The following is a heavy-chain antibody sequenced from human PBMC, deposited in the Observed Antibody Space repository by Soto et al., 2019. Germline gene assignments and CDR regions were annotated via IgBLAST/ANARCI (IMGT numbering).Heavy chain of an antibody. J-gene: IGHJ4*02. CDR3: ARDVKGTGWYFRGYYFDY. CDR2: INPSDGST. Sequence: ASVKVSCKASGYTFISYYIHWVRQAPGQGLEWMGIINPSDGSTNYAEKFQGRVTMTRDTSTSTVYMEMSSLRSDDTAVYYCARDVKGTGWYFRGYYFDYWGQGTLVTVSS. CDR1: GYTFISYY. V-gene: IGHV1-46*01. D-gene: IGHD6-19*01.